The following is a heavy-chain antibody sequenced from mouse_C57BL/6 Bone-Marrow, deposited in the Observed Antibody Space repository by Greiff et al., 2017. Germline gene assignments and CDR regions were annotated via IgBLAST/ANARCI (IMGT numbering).Heavy chain of an antibody. CDR2: IYPGSGNT. J-gene: IGHJ3*01. V-gene: IGHV1-76*01. CDR3: ARGGYYGPFAY. CDR1: GYTFTDYY. D-gene: IGHD1-1*02. Sequence: VMLVESGAELVRPGASVKLSCKASGYTFTDYYINWVKQRPGQGLEWIARIYPGSGNTYYNEKLKGKATLTAEKSSSTAYMQLSSLTSEDSAVYFCARGGYYGPFAYWGQGTLVTVSA.